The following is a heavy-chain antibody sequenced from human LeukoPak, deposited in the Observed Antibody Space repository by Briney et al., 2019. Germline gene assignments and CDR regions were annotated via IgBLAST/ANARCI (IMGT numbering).Heavy chain of an antibody. V-gene: IGHV3-74*01. D-gene: IGHD5-24*01. CDR1: GFTFSSYC. Sequence: GGSLRLSCAASGFTFSSYCMHWVRQAPGKGLVWVSRINMDGSITSYADSVKGRFTISRDNAKNTLYLQMNSLRAEDTAVYYCGLEMATTIRDYWGQGTLVTVSS. CDR2: INMDGSIT. CDR3: GLEMATTIRDY. J-gene: IGHJ4*02.